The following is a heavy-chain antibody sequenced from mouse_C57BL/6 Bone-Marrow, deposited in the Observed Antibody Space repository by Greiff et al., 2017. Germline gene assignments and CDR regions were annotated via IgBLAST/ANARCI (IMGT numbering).Heavy chain of an antibody. D-gene: IGHD2-4*01. CDR3: ARDDYDSDVYAMDY. J-gene: IGHJ4*01. V-gene: IGHV1-26*01. CDR1: GYTFTDYY. Sequence: VQLQQSGPELVKPGASVKISCKASGYTFTDYYMNWVKQSPGKSLEWIGDINPNNGGTSYNQKFKGKATLTVDKSSSTAYMELRSLTSEDSAVYYCARDDYDSDVYAMDYWGQGTSVTVSS. CDR2: INPNNGGT.